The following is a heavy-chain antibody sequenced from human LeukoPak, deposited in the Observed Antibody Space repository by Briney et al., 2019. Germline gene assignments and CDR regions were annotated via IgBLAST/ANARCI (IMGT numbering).Heavy chain of an antibody. D-gene: IGHD3-10*01. J-gene: IGHJ6*02. CDR2: VTWNSGTL. V-gene: IGHV3-9*01. Sequence: PGGSLRLSCAASGFTFDDYAMHWVRQAPGKGLEWVSGVTWNSGTLSYADSVKGRLTISRDNAKNSLYLQMNSLRAEDSALYYCAKAHYRSYHYGMDVWGQGTAVTVS. CDR3: AKAHYRSYHYGMDV. CDR1: GFTFDDYA.